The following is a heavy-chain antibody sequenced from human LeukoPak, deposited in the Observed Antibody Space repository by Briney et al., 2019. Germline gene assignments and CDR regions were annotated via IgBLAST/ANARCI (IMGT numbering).Heavy chain of an antibody. CDR1: GGSISNTSYY. CDR3: AREMLNGSGYFDY. D-gene: IGHD3-3*01. CDR2: IYYSGTT. J-gene: IGHJ4*02. V-gene: IGHV4-39*07. Sequence: SETLSLTCTVSGGSISNTSYYWGWIRQPPGKGLEWIGSIYYSGTTYYNPSLKSRVTISVDTSKNQFSLKLSSVTAAGRAFYYCAREMLNGSGYFDYWGQGTLVTVSS.